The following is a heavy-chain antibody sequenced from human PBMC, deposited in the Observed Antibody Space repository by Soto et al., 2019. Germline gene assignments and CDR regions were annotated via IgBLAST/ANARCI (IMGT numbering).Heavy chain of an antibody. CDR2: IIPIFGTA. J-gene: IGHJ4*02. CDR1: SGTFISYA. D-gene: IGHD3-3*01. V-gene: IGHV1-69*13. Sequence: SVKVSCKASSGTFISYAISWVRQAPGQGLEWMGGIIPIFGTANYAQKFQGRVTITADESTSTAYMELSSLRSEDTAVYYCARFRRYYDFWSGRLYFDYWGQGTLVTVSS. CDR3: ARFRRYYDFWSGRLYFDY.